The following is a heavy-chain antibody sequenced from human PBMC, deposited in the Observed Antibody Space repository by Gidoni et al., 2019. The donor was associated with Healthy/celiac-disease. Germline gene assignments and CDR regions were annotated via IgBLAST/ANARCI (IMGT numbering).Heavy chain of an antibody. V-gene: IGHV3-30-3*01. D-gene: IGHD7-27*01. J-gene: IGHJ4*02. Sequence: QVQLVESGGGVVQPGRSLRLSCAASGFTFSSYAMHWVRQAPGKGLEWVAVISYDGSNKYYADSVKGRFTISRDNSKNTLYLQMNSLRAEDTAVYYCARDLTPDYWGQGTLGTVSS. CDR2: ISYDGSNK. CDR1: GFTFSSYA. CDR3: ARDLTPDY.